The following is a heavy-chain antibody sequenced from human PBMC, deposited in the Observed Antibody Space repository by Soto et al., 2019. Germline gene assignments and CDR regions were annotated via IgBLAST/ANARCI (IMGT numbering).Heavy chain of an antibody. D-gene: IGHD2-15*01. J-gene: IGHJ4*02. CDR2: IRNKANSYAT. CDR1: GFTFSGSS. CDR3: ISHSPEDMIRT. V-gene: IGHV3-73*01. Sequence: LRLSCAASGFTFSGSSVHWVRQASGKGLEWVGRIRNKANSYATAYAASVRGRFTISRDDSKNTAFLQMNSLNTEDTAVYYCISHSPEDMIRTWGQGTLVTVS.